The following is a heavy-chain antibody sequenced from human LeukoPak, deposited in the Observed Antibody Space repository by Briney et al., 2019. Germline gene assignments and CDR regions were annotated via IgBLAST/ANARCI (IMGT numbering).Heavy chain of an antibody. CDR3: ARDRSMASYYYYYYGMDV. Sequence: GGSLRLSCAASGFTFSNYWMRWVRQAPGKGLVWVSRINSDGSSTSYADSVKGRFTISRDNAKNTLYLQMNGLRAEDTAVYYCARDRSMASYYYYYYGMDVWGQGTTVTVSS. D-gene: IGHD6-13*01. V-gene: IGHV3-74*01. CDR1: GFTFSNYW. J-gene: IGHJ6*02. CDR2: INSDGSST.